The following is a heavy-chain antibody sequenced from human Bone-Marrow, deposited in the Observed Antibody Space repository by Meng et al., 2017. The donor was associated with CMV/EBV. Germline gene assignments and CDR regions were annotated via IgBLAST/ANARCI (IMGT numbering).Heavy chain of an antibody. CDR3: ARPKWELLPSEYFQH. Sequence: GESLKISCAASRFTFSSYAMHWLRQAPGKGLEWVAVISYDGSNKYYADSVKGRFTISRDNAKNSLYLQMNSLRAEDTAVYYCARPKWELLPSEYFQHWGQGTLVTVSS. CDR1: RFTFSSYA. D-gene: IGHD1-26*01. J-gene: IGHJ1*01. V-gene: IGHV3-30*04. CDR2: ISYDGSNK.